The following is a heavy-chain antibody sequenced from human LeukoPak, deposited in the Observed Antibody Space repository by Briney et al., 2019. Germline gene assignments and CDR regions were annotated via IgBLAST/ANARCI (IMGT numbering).Heavy chain of an antibody. Sequence: GGSLRLSCAASGFTFSSYWMSWVRQAPGKGLEWVANIKQDGSEKYCVDSVKGRFTISRDNAKNSLYLQMNSLRAEDTAVYYCATDLIHYYASGAKTWGQGTLVTVSS. CDR3: ATDLIHYYASGAKT. V-gene: IGHV3-7*01. J-gene: IGHJ5*02. D-gene: IGHD3-10*01. CDR1: GFTFSSYW. CDR2: IKQDGSEK.